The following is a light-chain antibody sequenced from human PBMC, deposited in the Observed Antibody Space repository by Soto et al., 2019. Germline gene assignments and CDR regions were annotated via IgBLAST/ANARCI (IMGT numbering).Light chain of an antibody. CDR2: EVS. CDR3: SSYTTSSTLIYV. Sequence: QSALTQPASVSGSPGQSITISCTGTSSDVGGYNSVSWYQQHPGKAPKLMIDEVSNRPSGVSNRFSGSKSGNTASLTISGLQDEDEADYYCSSYTTSSTLIYVFGTGTKLTVL. CDR1: SSDVGGYNS. V-gene: IGLV2-14*01. J-gene: IGLJ1*01.